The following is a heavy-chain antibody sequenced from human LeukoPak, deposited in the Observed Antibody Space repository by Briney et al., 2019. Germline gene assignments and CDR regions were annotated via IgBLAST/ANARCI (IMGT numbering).Heavy chain of an antibody. Sequence: SETLSLTCTVSGGSISSYYWSWIRQPPGKGLEWIGYIYYSGSTNYNPSLKSRVTISVDTSKNQFSLKLSSVTAADTAVYYCAGRMGGSGFDPWGQGILVTVSS. D-gene: IGHD3-10*01. V-gene: IGHV4-59*08. CDR2: IYYSGST. J-gene: IGHJ5*02. CDR1: GGSISSYY. CDR3: AGRMGGSGFDP.